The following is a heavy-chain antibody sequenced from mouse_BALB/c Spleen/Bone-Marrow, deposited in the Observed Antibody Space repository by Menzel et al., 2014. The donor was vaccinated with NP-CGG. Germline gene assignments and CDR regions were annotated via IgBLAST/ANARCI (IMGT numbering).Heavy chain of an antibody. J-gene: IGHJ3*01. CDR1: GYTFTSYW. CDR2: INPCTGYT. CDR3: ARYHYGYDGFAY. V-gene: IGHV1-7*01. D-gene: IGHD2-2*01. Sequence: VQLQQSGAELAKPGASVKMSCKASGYTFTSYWMHWVKQRPGQGLEWIGYINPCTGYTEYNQKFKDKATLTADKSSSTAYMQLSSLTSEDSAVYYCARYHYGYDGFAYWGQGTLVTVSA.